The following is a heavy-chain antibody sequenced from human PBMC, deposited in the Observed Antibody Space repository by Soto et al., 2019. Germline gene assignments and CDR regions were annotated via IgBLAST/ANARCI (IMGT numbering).Heavy chain of an antibody. CDR1: GFTFSSYW. CDR3: ARKGYCSGCSCYYGCFDY. CDR2: IKQDGSEK. Sequence: GGSLRLSCAASGFTFSSYWMSWVRQAPGKGLEWVANIKQDGSEKYYVDSVKGRFTISRDNAKNSLYLQMNSLRAEDTAVYYCARKGYCSGCSCYYGCFDYWGQGTLVTVSS. V-gene: IGHV3-7*01. D-gene: IGHD2-15*01. J-gene: IGHJ4*02.